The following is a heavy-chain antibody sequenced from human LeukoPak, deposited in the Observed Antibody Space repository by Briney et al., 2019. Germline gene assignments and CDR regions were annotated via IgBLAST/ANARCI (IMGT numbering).Heavy chain of an antibody. J-gene: IGHJ3*02. CDR1: GYTFTSYD. CDR3: ARGTTGTTSLDI. CDR2: INAGNGNT. Sequence: ASVKVSCKASGYTFTSYDINWVRQAPGQRLEWMGWINAGNGNTKYSQKFQGRVTITRDTSASTAYMELSSLRSEDTAVYYCARGTTGTTSLDIWGQGTMVTVSS. V-gene: IGHV1-3*01. D-gene: IGHD1-7*01.